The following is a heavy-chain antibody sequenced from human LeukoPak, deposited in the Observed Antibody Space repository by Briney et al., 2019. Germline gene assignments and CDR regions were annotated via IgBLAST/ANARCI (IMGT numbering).Heavy chain of an antibody. J-gene: IGHJ4*02. CDR2: IKQDGSEK. Sequence: GGSLRLSCAASGFTFSSYWMSWVRQAPGKGLEWVANIKQDGSEKYYVDSVKGRFTISRDNAKNSLYLQMNSLRAEDTAVYYCARGGSAPEGYFDYWGQGTLVTVSS. CDR3: ARGGSAPEGYFDY. V-gene: IGHV3-7*01. CDR1: GFTFSSYW. D-gene: IGHD3-10*01.